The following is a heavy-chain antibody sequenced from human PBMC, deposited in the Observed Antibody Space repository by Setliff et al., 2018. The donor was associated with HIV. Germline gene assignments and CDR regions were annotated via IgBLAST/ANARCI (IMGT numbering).Heavy chain of an antibody. CDR3: ARFSTVVTAGAFDI. D-gene: IGHD2-15*01. CDR1: GCSITSGYF. V-gene: IGHV4-38-2*02. Sequence: SETLSLTCSVSGCSITSGYFWAWVRQPPGQGLEWIGRVDSLGTTYYNPSLKSRVTTSVDTSKNQFSLKLRSVTAADTAVYYCARFSTVVTAGAFDIWGQGTMVTVSS. CDR2: VDSLGTT. J-gene: IGHJ3*02.